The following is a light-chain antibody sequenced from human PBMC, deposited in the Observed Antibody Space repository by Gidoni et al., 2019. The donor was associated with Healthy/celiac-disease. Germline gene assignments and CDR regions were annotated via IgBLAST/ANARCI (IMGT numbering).Light chain of an antibody. CDR1: SSDVGGYNY. CDR2: AVS. V-gene: IGLV2-14*01. Sequence: QSALTQPASVSGSPAQSITISCTGTSSDVGGYNYVSWYQQHPGKAPKRMICAVSNRPSGVSNRFSGSKSGNTASLTISVLQAEDEADYYCSSYTSSSTLVFGGGTKRTVL. CDR3: SSYTSSSTLV. J-gene: IGLJ2*01.